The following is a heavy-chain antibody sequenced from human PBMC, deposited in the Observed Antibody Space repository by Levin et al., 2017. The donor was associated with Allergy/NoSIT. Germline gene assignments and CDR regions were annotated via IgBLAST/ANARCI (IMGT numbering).Heavy chain of an antibody. D-gene: IGHD3-9*01. Sequence: ESLKISCTVSGGSISSSSYYWGWIRHPPGKGLEWIGSIYYSGSTYYNPSLKSRVTISVDTSKNQFSLKLSSVTAADTAVYYCARHWGAGDILTGYYYDYYMDVWGKGTTVTVSS. J-gene: IGHJ6*03. CDR3: ARHWGAGDILTGYYYDYYMDV. V-gene: IGHV4-39*01. CDR2: IYYSGST. CDR1: GGSISSSSYY.